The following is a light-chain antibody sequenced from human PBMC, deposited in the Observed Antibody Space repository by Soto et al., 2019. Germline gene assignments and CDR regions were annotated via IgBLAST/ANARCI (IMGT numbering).Light chain of an antibody. CDR2: NND. CDR3: AAWDDNLSGYVV. Sequence: QSVLTQPPSPPGPPGQRVFFPCPGSSSKIGHNPVTWYQQLPGTAPKLLIYNNDRRPSGVPDRFSGSKSGTSASLAISGLQSEDEADYSCAAWDDNLSGYVVFGGGTKVTVL. V-gene: IGLV1-44*01. CDR1: SSKIGHNP. J-gene: IGLJ2*01.